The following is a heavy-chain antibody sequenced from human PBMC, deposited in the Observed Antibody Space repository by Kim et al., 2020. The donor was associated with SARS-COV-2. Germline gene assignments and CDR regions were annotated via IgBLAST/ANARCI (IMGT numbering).Heavy chain of an antibody. CDR2: ISSSGSTI. J-gene: IGHJ6*02. V-gene: IGHV3-48*03. CDR3: ARDARSYDFWSGYSLYYYYGMDV. Sequence: GGSLGLSCAASGFTFSSYEMNWVRQAPGKGLEWVSYISSSGSTIYYADSVKGRFTTSRDNAKNSLYLQMNSLRAEDTAVYYCARDARSYDFWSGYSLYYYYGMDVWGQGTTVTVSS. CDR1: GFTFSSYE. D-gene: IGHD3-3*01.